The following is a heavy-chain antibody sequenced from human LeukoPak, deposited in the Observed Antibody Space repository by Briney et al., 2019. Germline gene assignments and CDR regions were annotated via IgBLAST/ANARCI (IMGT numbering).Heavy chain of an antibody. CDR2: INPNSGGT. CDR3: ARGGGVRFLEWLPTGAPVY. J-gene: IGHJ4*02. Sequence: ASVKVSCKASGYTFTGYYMHWVRQAPGQGLEWMGWINPNSGGTNYAQKFQGWVTMTRDTSISTAYMEPSRLRSDDTAVYYCARGGGVRFLEWLPTGAPVYWGQGTLVTVSS. CDR1: GYTFTGYY. D-gene: IGHD3-3*01. V-gene: IGHV1-2*04.